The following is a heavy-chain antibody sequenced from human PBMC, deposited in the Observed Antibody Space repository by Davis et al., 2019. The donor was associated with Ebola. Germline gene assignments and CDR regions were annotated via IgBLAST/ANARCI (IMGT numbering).Heavy chain of an antibody. V-gene: IGHV3-30*04. CDR1: GFTFSSYA. CDR3: AKAADYGDYGNLFDY. D-gene: IGHD4-17*01. Sequence: PGGSLRLSCAASGFTFSSYAMHWVRQAPGKGLEWVAVISYDGSNKYYADSVKGRFTISRDNSKNTLYLQMNSLRAEDTAVYYCAKAADYGDYGNLFDYWGQGTLVTVSS. CDR2: ISYDGSNK. J-gene: IGHJ4*02.